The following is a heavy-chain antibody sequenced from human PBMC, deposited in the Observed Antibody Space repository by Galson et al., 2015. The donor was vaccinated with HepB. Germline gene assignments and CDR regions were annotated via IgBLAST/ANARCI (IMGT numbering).Heavy chain of an antibody. CDR2: ISASGDTT. CDR3: AKDRWTREAARPFDY. D-gene: IGHD6-6*01. CDR1: GVTLSTYA. Sequence: SLRLSCAASGVTLSTYAMNWVRQAPGKGLEWVSTISASGDTTSYADSVKGRFTISRDNFKNMVYLQLSSLRAEDTAVYFCAKDRWTREAARPFDYWGHGTVVTVSS. J-gene: IGHJ4*01. V-gene: IGHV3-23*01.